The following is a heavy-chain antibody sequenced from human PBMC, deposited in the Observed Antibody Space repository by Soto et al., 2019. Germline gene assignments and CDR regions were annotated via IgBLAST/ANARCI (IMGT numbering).Heavy chain of an antibody. V-gene: IGHV4-34*01. Sequence: PSETLSLTCAVYGGSFSGYYWSWIRQPPGKGLEWIGEINHSGSTNYNPSLKSRVTISVDTSKNQFSLKLSSVTAADTAVYYCARGGINGSKYYYGMDVWGQRTTVSVSS. J-gene: IGHJ6*02. CDR2: INHSGST. D-gene: IGHD3-10*01. CDR1: GGSFSGYY. CDR3: ARGGINGSKYYYGMDV.